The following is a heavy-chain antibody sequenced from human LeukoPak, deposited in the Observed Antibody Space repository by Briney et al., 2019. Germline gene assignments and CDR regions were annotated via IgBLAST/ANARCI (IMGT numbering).Heavy chain of an antibody. V-gene: IGHV4-59*08. J-gene: IGHJ5*02. D-gene: IGHD6-13*01. CDR3: ASDEVSGPRIAAAGTRWFDT. CDR2: IYYSGST. Sequence: SGTLSLTCAVSGGSISSYYWSWIRQPPGKGLEWIGYIYYSGSTYYNLSLKSRVTISVDTSKNQFSLKLNSVTAADTAVYYCASDEVSGPRIAAAGTRWFDTWGQGTLVTVSS. CDR1: GGSISSYY.